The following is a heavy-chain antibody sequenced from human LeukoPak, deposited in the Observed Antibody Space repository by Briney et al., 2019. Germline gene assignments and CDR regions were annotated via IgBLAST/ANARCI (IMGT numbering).Heavy chain of an antibody. CDR2: INHSGST. Sequence: SETLSPTCAVYGGSFSGYYWSWIRPPPGKGLECIGEINHSGSTNYNPSLKSRVTISVDTSKNQFSLKLSSVTAADTAVYYCARGRCSGGSCYRGWFEPWGQGTLVTVSS. J-gene: IGHJ5*02. V-gene: IGHV4-34*01. D-gene: IGHD2-15*01. CDR3: ARGRCSGGSCYRGWFEP. CDR1: GGSFSGYY.